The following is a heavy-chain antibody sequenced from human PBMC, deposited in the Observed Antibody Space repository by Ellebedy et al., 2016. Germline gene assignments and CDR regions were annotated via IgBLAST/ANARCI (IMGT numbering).Heavy chain of an antibody. CDR1: GYTFTGYY. CDR2: INPNSGGT. Sequence: ASVQVSCXASGYTFTGYYLHWVRQAPAQGLEWMGWINPNSGGTNYAQKFQGRVTMTRDTSISTAYMELSRLRSDDTAVYYCASLGIAAEFDYWGQGTLVTVSS. D-gene: IGHD6-13*01. V-gene: IGHV1-2*02. J-gene: IGHJ4*02. CDR3: ASLGIAAEFDY.